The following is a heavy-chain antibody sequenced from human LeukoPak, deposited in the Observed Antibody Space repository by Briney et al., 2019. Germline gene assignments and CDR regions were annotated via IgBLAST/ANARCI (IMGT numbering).Heavy chain of an antibody. Sequence: GGSLRLSCAASGFTFSSYSMNWVRQAPGKGLEWVSSISSSSSYIYYADSVKGRFTISRDNAKNSLYLQMNSLRAEDTAVCYCAREPYCCGGSCYSNWFDPWGQGTLVTVSS. D-gene: IGHD2-15*01. CDR2: ISSSSSYI. V-gene: IGHV3-21*01. CDR1: GFTFSSYS. CDR3: AREPYCCGGSCYSNWFDP. J-gene: IGHJ5*02.